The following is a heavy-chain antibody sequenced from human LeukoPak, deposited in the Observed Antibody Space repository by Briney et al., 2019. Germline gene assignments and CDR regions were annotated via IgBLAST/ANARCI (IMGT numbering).Heavy chain of an antibody. CDR1: GYTFTGYY. D-gene: IGHD2-15*01. J-gene: IGHJ3*02. V-gene: IGHV1-2*02. CDR3: ARPLPSEDHDAFDI. CDR2: INPNSGGT. Sequence: ASVKVSRKASGYTFTGYYMHWVRQAPGQGLEWRGWINPNSGGTNYAQKFQGRVTMTRDTSISTAYMELSRLRSDDTAVYYCARPLPSEDHDAFDIWGQGTMVTVSS.